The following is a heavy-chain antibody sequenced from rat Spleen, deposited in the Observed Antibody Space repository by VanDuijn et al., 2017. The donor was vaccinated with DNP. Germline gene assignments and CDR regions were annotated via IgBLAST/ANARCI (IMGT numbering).Heavy chain of an antibody. CDR1: GYSITSNY. CDR3: AREELGVMDA. Sequence: EVQLQESGPGLVKPSLSLSLTCSVTGYSITSNYWAWIRKFPGNKMEWMGYISYSGSTGFNPSLKSRVSITRDTSTNQFFLQLNSVTTADTATYYCAREELGVMDAWGQGASVTVSS. V-gene: IGHV3-1*01. CDR2: ISYSGST. J-gene: IGHJ4*01. D-gene: IGHD5-1*01.